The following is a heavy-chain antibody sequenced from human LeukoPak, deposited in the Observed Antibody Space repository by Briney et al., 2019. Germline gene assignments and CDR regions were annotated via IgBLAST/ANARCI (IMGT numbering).Heavy chain of an antibody. CDR3: ARAQYYDILTGYYRGSDVY. V-gene: IGHV1-18*01. D-gene: IGHD3-9*01. Sequence: ASVKVSCKASGYTFTSYGISWVRQAPGQGREWMGWISAYNSNTNYAQKLQGRVTMTTGTSTSTAYMELRSLRSDDTAVYYCARAQYYDILTGYYRGSDVYWGQGTLVTVSS. CDR1: GYTFTSYG. CDR2: ISAYNSNT. J-gene: IGHJ4*02.